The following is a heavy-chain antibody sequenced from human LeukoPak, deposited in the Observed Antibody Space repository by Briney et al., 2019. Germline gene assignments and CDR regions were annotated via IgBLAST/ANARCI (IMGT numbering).Heavy chain of an antibody. CDR3: AKYAGTFGSNWFDP. J-gene: IGHJ5*02. D-gene: IGHD3-16*01. V-gene: IGHV3-23*01. CDR2: ISGNGRST. Sequence: GGSLRLSCAASGFTFSSYSMNWIRQAPGKGLEWVSGISGNGRSTYYADSVKGRFTISRDNSENTAFLQMNSLRAEDTAVYYCAKYAGTFGSNWFDPWGQGTLVTVSS. CDR1: GFTFSSYS.